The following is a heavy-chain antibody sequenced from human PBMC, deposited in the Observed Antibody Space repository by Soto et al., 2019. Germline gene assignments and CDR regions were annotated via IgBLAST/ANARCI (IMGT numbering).Heavy chain of an antibody. CDR2: INAGNGNT. V-gene: IGHV1-3*05. CDR1: GYTFTSYA. J-gene: IGHJ6*02. Sequence: QVQLVQSGAEEKKPGASVKVSCKASGYTFTSYAMHWVRQAPGQRLEWMGWINAGNGNTKYSQKFQGRVTITRDTSASTAYMELSSLRSEDTAVDYCARTGCTSCYLAGMDVWGQGTTVTGSS. CDR3: ARTGCTSCYLAGMDV. D-gene: IGHD2-2*01.